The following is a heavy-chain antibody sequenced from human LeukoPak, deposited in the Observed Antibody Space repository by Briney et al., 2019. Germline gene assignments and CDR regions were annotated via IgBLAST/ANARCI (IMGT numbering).Heavy chain of an antibody. CDR2: ISSSGSTI. V-gene: IGHV3-11*01. CDR1: GFTFSDYY. CDR3: ARDHGSGSYYNPRDYYYGMDV. Sequence: PGGSLRLSCAASGFTFSDYYMSCIRQAPGKGLEWVSYISSSGSTIYYADSVKGRFTISRDNAKNSLYLQMNSLRAEDTAVYYCARDHGSGSYYNPRDYYYGMDVWGQGTTVTVSS. D-gene: IGHD3-10*01. J-gene: IGHJ6*02.